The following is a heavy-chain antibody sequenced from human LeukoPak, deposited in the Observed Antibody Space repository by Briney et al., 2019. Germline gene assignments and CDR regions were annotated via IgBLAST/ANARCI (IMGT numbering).Heavy chain of an antibody. D-gene: IGHD6-13*01. J-gene: IGHJ4*02. CDR2: ISHDGVSE. Sequence: SGRSLRLSCAASGFRVSDSGMQWVRQDPRKGMGWVAMISHDGVSEQFADSVKGRFTISRNNYKNTLYLQMNSLGADDTAVYYCAKDLNSNAWTNYFDSWGQGTLVTVSS. CDR1: GFRVSDSG. CDR3: AKDLNSNAWTNYFDS. V-gene: IGHV3-30*18.